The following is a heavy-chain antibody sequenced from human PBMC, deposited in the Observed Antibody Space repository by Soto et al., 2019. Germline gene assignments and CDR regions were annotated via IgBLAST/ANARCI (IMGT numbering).Heavy chain of an antibody. V-gene: IGHV4-59*01. D-gene: IGHD6-19*01. CDR2: IYYSGST. Sequence: QVQLQESGPGLVKPSETLSLTCTVSGGSISSYYWSWIRQPPGKGLEWIGYIYYSGSTNYNPSLQSRVTISVDTSKNQFSLQLSSVTAADTAVYYCARGRAVAAEGYAFDIWGQGTMVTVSS. J-gene: IGHJ3*02. CDR3: ARGRAVAAEGYAFDI. CDR1: GGSISSYY.